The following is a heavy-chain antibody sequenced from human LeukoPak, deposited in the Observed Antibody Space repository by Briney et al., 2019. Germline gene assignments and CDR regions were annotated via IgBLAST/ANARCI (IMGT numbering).Heavy chain of an antibody. Sequence: GGSLRLSCAASGFTFSSYAMHWVPQAPGKGLEWVAVISYDGNNKYYADSVKGRFTISRDNLKNTLYLQMNSLRAEDTAVYYCARKMNIVGAQGWGYGLDVWGHGTTVTVSS. D-gene: IGHD1-26*01. J-gene: IGHJ6*02. CDR2: ISYDGNNK. V-gene: IGHV3-30*07. CDR3: ARKMNIVGAQGWGYGLDV. CDR1: GFTFSSYA.